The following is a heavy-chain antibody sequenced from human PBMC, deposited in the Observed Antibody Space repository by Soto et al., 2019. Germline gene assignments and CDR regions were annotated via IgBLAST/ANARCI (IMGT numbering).Heavy chain of an antibody. CDR2: IYYSGST. D-gene: IGHD5-12*01. Sequence: TETLSLTCTVSGDSITSSSHYWGWIRQPPGKGLEWIAYIYYSGSTNYNPSLKSRVTISVDTSKNQFSLKLSSVTAADTAVYYCARGGYDSVYAFDYCYGMEVWGQGTTVTVSS. CDR3: ARGGYDSVYAFDYCYGMEV. CDR1: GDSITSSSHY. V-gene: IGHV4-61*05. J-gene: IGHJ6*02.